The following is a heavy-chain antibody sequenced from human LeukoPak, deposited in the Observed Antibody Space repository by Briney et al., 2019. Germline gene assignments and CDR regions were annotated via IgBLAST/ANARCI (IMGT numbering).Heavy chain of an antibody. V-gene: IGHV1-69*06. CDR3: ARDYSGSYTGYFDY. Sequence: ASVKVSCKASGGTFISYAISWVRQAPGQGLEWMGGIIPIFGTANYAQKFQGRVTITADKSTSTAYMELSSLRSEDTAVYYCARDYSGSYTGYFDYWGQGTLVTVSS. J-gene: IGHJ4*02. D-gene: IGHD1-26*01. CDR1: GGTFISYA. CDR2: IIPIFGTA.